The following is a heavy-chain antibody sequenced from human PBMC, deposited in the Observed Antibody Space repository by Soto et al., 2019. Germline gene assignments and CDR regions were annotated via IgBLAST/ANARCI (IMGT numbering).Heavy chain of an antibody. V-gene: IGHV4-59*08. CDR3: TTQGFGGLHGLVDG. Sequence: SETLSLTCTVSGGSISSYYWSWIRQPPGKGLEWIGYIYYSGSTNYNPSLKSRVSISVDTSKNQFSLKLTSVTAADTAVYYCTTQGFGGLHGLVDGWGQGTTVTVSS. CDR1: GGSISSYY. CDR2: IYYSGST. J-gene: IGHJ6*02. D-gene: IGHD3-10*01.